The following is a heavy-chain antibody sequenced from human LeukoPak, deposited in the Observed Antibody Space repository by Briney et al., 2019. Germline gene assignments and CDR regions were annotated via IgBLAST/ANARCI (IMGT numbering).Heavy chain of an antibody. V-gene: IGHV3-9*01. J-gene: IGHJ4*02. CDR3: AKVAAAGIGPDYYYFDY. D-gene: IGHD6-13*01. CDR1: GFTFDDYA. CDR2: ISWNSGSI. Sequence: GGSLRLSCAASGFTFDDYAMHWVRQAPGKGLEWVSGISWNSGSIGYADSVKGRFTISRDNAKNFLYLQMSSLRAEDTALYYCAKVAAAGIGPDYYYFDYWGQGTLVTVSS.